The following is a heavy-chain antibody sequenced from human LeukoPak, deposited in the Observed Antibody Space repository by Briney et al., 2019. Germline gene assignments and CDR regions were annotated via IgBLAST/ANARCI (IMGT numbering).Heavy chain of an antibody. J-gene: IGHJ4*02. CDR1: GFTFSSYS. CDR3: ARDGTTGTTGYFDY. Sequence: PGESMRLSCAASGFTFSSYSMNWVRQAPGKGLEWVSSISSSSRYISYTDSVRGRFTISSDNAKASLNLQMNSLRAEDTAVYFCARDGTTGTTGYFDYWGQGTLVTVSS. V-gene: IGHV3-21*01. CDR2: ISSSSRYI. D-gene: IGHD1-1*01.